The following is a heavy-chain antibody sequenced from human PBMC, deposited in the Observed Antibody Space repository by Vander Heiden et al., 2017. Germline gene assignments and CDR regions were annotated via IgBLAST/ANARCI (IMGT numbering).Heavy chain of an antibody. D-gene: IGHD3-10*01. CDR3: AKTPAYYYGSGNWFFDL. V-gene: IGHV3-23*01. CDR2: ISDTGDRA. CDR1: GFNFGRFA. Sequence: QLLESGGGLPQPGGSLRPSCAASGFNFGRFAMNWVRQTAGKGLEWVSGISDTGDRAYYADSVKGRFTISRDNSKNTLYLELNSLRVEDAAMYHCAKTPAYYYGSGNWFFDLWGRGTPVNVSS. J-gene: IGHJ2*01.